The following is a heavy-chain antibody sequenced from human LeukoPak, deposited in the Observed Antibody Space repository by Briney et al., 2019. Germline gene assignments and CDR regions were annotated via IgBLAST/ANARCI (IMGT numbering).Heavy chain of an antibody. V-gene: IGHV1-18*01. D-gene: IGHD3-22*01. J-gene: IGHJ3*02. Sequence: ASVKVSCKASGYTFTSYGISWVRQAPGQGLEWMGWISAYNGNTNYAQKLQGRVTMTTDTSTSTAYMELRSLRSDDTAVYYCARDTPDYYDSSGYYKAHAFDIWGQGTMVTVSS. CDR3: ARDTPDYYDSSGYYKAHAFDI. CDR1: GYTFTSYG. CDR2: ISAYNGNT.